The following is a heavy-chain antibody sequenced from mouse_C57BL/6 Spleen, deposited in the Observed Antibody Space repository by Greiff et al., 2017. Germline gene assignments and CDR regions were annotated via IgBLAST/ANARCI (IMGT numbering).Heavy chain of an antibody. Sequence: EVQLQQSGPELVKPGDSVKISCKASGYSFTGYFMNWVMQSHGKSLEWIGRINPYNGDTFYNQKFKGKATLTVDKSSSTAHMELRSLTSEDSAVYYCARATVVVSYYFDYWGQGTTLTVSS. CDR1: GYSFTGYF. V-gene: IGHV1-20*01. CDR2: INPYNGDT. J-gene: IGHJ2*01. D-gene: IGHD1-1*01. CDR3: ARATVVVSYYFDY.